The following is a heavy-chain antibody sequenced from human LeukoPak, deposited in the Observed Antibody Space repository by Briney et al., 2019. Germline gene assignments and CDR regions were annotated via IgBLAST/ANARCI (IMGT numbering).Heavy chain of an antibody. CDR3: ARVVAARTYYMDV. V-gene: IGHV4-59*01. J-gene: IGHJ6*03. CDR1: GGSISSYY. CDR2: IYYSGST. D-gene: IGHD6-6*01. Sequence: SETLSLXCTVSGGSISSYYWSWIRQPPGKGLEWIGYIYYSGSTNYNPSLKSRVPISVDTSKNQFSLKLSSVTAADTAVYYCARVVAARTYYMDVWGTGTTVTVSS.